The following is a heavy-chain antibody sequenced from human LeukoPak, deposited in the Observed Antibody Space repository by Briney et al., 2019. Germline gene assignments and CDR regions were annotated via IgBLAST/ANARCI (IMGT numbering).Heavy chain of an antibody. CDR1: GYTFTSYD. J-gene: IGHJ6*02. CDR3: ARDPLRLEWNDGMDV. Sequence: GASVKVSCKASGYTFTSYDINWVRQATGQGLEWVGWMNPNSGNTGYAQKFQGRVTMTRNTSISTAYMELSSLRSEDTAVYYCARDPLRLEWNDGMDVWGQGTTVTVSS. D-gene: IGHD3-3*01. CDR2: MNPNSGNT. V-gene: IGHV1-8*01.